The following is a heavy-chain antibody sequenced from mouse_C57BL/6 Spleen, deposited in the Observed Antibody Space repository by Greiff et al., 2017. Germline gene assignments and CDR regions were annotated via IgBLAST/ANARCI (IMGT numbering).Heavy chain of an antibody. D-gene: IGHD2-3*01. CDR1: GFNIKDYY. J-gene: IGHJ1*03. CDR3: ARRDDYWYFDV. CDR2: IDPEDGET. Sequence: EVKLMESGAELVKPGASVKLSCTASGFNIKDYYMHWVKQRTEQGLEWIGGIDPEDGETKYAPKFQGKATITADTSSNTAYLQLSSLTSEDTAVXYCARRDDYWYFDVWGTGTTVTVSS. V-gene: IGHV14-2*01.